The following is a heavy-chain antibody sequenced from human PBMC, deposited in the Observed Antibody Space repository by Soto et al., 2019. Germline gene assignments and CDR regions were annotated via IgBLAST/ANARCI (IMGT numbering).Heavy chain of an antibody. CDR3: ARIGGYHGPIDY. CDR2: TYHRGST. D-gene: IGHD3-16*02. CDR1: GVSISSYF. J-gene: IGHJ4*02. Sequence: KPSETLSLTCSVSGVSISSYFWSWIRQPPGRGLEWIGYTYHRGSTNYSPSLKSRVAISLDTSENQFSLKVNSVTAADTAVHYCARIGGYHGPIDYWGQGTPVTVAA. V-gene: IGHV4-59*01.